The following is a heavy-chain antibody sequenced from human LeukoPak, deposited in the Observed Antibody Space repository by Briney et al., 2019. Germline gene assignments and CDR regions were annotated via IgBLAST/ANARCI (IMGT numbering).Heavy chain of an antibody. CDR1: GFTFSSYA. D-gene: IGHD1-14*01. V-gene: IGHV3-23*01. J-gene: IGHJ4*02. Sequence: PGGSLRLSCAASGFTFSSYAMSWVHQAPGKGLEWVSAISGSGGSTYYADSVKGRFTISRDNSKNTLYLQMNSLRAEDTAVYYCAKQEIAGWYYFDYWGQGTLVTVSS. CDR3: AKQEIAGWYYFDY. CDR2: ISGSGGST.